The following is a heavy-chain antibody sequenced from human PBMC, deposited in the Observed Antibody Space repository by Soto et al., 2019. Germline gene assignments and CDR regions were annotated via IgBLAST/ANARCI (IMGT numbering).Heavy chain of an antibody. CDR2: ISSSSSSYI. D-gene: IGHD3-9*01. Sequence: GGSLRLSCAASGFTFSSYSMNWVRQAPGKGLEWVSSISSSSSSYIYYADSVKGRFTISRDNAKNSLYLQMNSLRAEDTAVYYCARDGPYYDILTGYSPLLGHYGMDVWGQGTTVTVSS. CDR1: GFTFSSYS. CDR3: ARDGPYYDILTGYSPLLGHYGMDV. V-gene: IGHV3-21*01. J-gene: IGHJ6*02.